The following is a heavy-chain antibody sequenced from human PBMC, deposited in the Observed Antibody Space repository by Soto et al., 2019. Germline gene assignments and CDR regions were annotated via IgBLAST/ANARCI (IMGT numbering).Heavy chain of an antibody. V-gene: IGHV2-5*02. J-gene: IGHJ4*02. CDR2: IYWDDDV. Sequence: SGPTLVNPTQTLTLNCAFSGFSLSTTGEGVGWFRQPPGKAPEWLALIYWDDDVRYSPSLRNRLTITKDTSENQVVLTMTNVDPGDTATYYCTLRHDSSMGPIYWGQGIQVTVSS. CDR1: GFSLSTTGEG. CDR3: TLRHDSSMGPIY. D-gene: IGHD3-3*02.